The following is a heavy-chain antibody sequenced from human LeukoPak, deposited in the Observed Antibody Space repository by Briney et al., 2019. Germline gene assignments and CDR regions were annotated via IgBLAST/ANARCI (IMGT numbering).Heavy chain of an antibody. CDR3: AKDVTRNIVVVVPLDY. J-gene: IGHJ4*02. CDR1: GFTLSSHW. Sequence: HAGGSLRLSCAASGFTLSSHWMGWVRQAPGKGLEWVANIKQDGSETYYVGSVKGRFTISRDNAKNSLYLQMNSLGVDDTAVYYCAKDVTRNIVVVVPLDYWGQGTLVTVSS. CDR2: IKQDGSET. D-gene: IGHD2-15*01. V-gene: IGHV3-7*01.